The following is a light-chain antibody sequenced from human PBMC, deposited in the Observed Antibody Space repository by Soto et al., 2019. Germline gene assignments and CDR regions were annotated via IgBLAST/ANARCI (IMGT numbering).Light chain of an antibody. V-gene: IGLV1-40*01. CDR3: QSFDSSLSDVV. Sequence: SVLTQPPSVSGAPGQRVTISCTGGSSNIGAGYDVHWYQQLPGTAPKLLISGNSNRPSGVPDRFSGSKSGTSASLAITRLQAEDEADYYCQSFDSSLSDVVFGGGTKLTVL. J-gene: IGLJ2*01. CDR2: GNS. CDR1: SSNIGAGYD.